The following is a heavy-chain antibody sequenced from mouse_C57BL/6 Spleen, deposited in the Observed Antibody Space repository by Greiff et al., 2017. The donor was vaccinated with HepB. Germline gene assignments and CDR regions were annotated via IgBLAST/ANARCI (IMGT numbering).Heavy chain of an antibody. CDR3: ARNGGSSYWYAMDY. J-gene: IGHJ4*01. D-gene: IGHD1-1*01. Sequence: EVKLQESGPGLVKPSQSLSLTCSVTGYSITSGYYWNWIRQFPGNKLEWMGYISYDGSNNYNPSLKNRISITRDTSKNQFFLKLNSVTTEDTATYYCARNGGSSYWYAMDYWGQGTSVTVSS. CDR1: GYSITSGYY. V-gene: IGHV3-6*01. CDR2: ISYDGSN.